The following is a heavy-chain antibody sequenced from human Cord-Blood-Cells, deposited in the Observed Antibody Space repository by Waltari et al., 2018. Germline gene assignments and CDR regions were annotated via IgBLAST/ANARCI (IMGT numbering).Heavy chain of an antibody. J-gene: IGHJ4*02. D-gene: IGHD3-10*01. CDR3: ARRYYYGSGSYYNFDY. CDR1: GYTSTSYD. V-gene: IGHV1-8*03. Sequence: QVQLVQSGAEVKKPGASVTFSCKASGYTSTSYDITWVRQATGQGLEWMGWMNPNSGNTGYAQKFQGRVTITRNTSISTAYMELSSLRSEDTAVYYCARRYYYGSGSYYNFDYWGQGTLVTVSS. CDR2: MNPNSGNT.